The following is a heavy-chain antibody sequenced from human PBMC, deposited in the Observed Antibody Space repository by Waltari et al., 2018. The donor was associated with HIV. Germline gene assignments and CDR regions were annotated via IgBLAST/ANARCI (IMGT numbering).Heavy chain of an antibody. CDR1: GGTCSSYA. CDR2: IIPAFGTA. V-gene: IGHV1-69*01. CDR3: ARDHRGNKLLYVMDV. J-gene: IGHJ6*02. Sequence: QVQLVQSGAVVKMPRSAVRVSCTVSGGTCSSYASNWVRQAPRQGLEWMGGIIPAFGTANYAERFQGRVTITADEYTSTAYMDLSSLRSEDTAVYFWARDHRGNKLLYVMDVSGQGTTVTV.